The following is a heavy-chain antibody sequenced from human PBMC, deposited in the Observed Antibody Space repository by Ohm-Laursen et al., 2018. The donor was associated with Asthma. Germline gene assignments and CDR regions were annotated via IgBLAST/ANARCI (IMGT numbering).Heavy chain of an antibody. D-gene: IGHD6-13*01. CDR3: AKPIAAAGTVSFDY. CDR1: GFTFSSYA. J-gene: IGHJ4*02. V-gene: IGHV3-23*01. Sequence: SLRLSCSASGFTFSSYAMSWVRQAPGKGLEWVSAISGSGGSTYYADSVKGRFTISRDNSKNTLYLQMNSLRAEDTAVYYCAKPIAAAGTVSFDYWGQGTLVTVSS. CDR2: ISGSGGST.